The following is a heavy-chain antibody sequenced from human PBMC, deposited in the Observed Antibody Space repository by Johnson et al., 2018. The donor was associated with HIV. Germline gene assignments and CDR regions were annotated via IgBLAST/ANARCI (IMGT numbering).Heavy chain of an antibody. J-gene: IGHJ3*01. CDR3: ARGRWLQLDAFDL. D-gene: IGHD5-24*01. CDR1: GFTFSDYY. V-gene: IGHV3-11*04. CDR2: ISSSGTGK. Sequence: QVQLVESGGGLVQPGGSLRLSCAASGFTFSDYYMSWIRQAPGKGLEWVSYISSSGTGKYYAGSVKGRFTISSDNAKNSLYLQMNSLRAEDTAVYYCARGRWLQLDAFDLWGQGTTVTVSP.